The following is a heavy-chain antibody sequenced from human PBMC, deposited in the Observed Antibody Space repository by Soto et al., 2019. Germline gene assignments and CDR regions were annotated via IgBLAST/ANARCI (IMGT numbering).Heavy chain of an antibody. Sequence: SVKVSCKASGVIFSSYAISWVRQAPGQGLEWMGGIIPIFGTANYAQKFQGRVTITADKSTSTAYMELSSLRSEDTAVYYCASVDTAMGHFDYWGQGTLVTVSS. J-gene: IGHJ4*02. D-gene: IGHD5-18*01. CDR3: ASVDTAMGHFDY. CDR2: IIPIFGTA. CDR1: GVIFSSYA. V-gene: IGHV1-69*06.